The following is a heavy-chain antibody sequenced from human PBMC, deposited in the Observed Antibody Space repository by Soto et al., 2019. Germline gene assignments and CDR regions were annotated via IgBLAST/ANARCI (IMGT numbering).Heavy chain of an antibody. V-gene: IGHV1-58*01. D-gene: IGHD3-10*01. CDR2: IVVGSGNT. CDR1: GFTFTSSA. Sequence: SLTVSCKASGFTFTSSAVQWVRQARGQRLEWIGWIVVGSGNTNYAQKFQERVTITRDMSTSTAYMELSSLRSEDTAVYYCAAGGGITMVRGATPGMDGWGQGTTVTVS. CDR3: AAGGGITMVRGATPGMDG. J-gene: IGHJ6*02.